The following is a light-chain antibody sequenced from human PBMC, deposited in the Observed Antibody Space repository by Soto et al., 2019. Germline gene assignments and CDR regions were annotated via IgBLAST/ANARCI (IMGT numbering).Light chain of an antibody. CDR2: DAS. Sequence: EIALTHNLSALSCAEHERATLSFRASQSVNNYLAWYQQKPGRAPRLLIYDASIRPTGIPARFSGSGSGTDFTLTISDLEPEDFAVYYCQQRSKWTPTFGQGTKVDIK. CDR3: QQRSKWTPT. V-gene: IGKV3-11*01. CDR1: QSVNNY. J-gene: IGKJ1*01.